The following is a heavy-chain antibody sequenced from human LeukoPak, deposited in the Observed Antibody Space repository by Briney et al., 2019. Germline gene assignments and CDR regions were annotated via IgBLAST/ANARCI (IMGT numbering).Heavy chain of an antibody. J-gene: IGHJ4*02. Sequence: ASVKVSCKASGYTFTSYDINWVRQATGQGLEWMGWMNPNSGNTGYAQKFRGRVTMTRNTSISTAYMELSSLRSEDTAVYYCARGHQQLASFDYWGQGTLVTVSS. CDR2: MNPNSGNT. CDR1: GYTFTSYD. D-gene: IGHD6-13*01. CDR3: ARGHQQLASFDY. V-gene: IGHV1-8*01.